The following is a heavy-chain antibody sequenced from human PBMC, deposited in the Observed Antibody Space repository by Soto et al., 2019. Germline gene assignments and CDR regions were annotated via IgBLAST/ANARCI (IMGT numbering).Heavy chain of an antibody. CDR3: ARGREYSFGYNWFDP. V-gene: IGHV1-46*01. CDR1: GYPLTSYH. CDR2: INPTEGRT. J-gene: IGHJ5*02. D-gene: IGHD5-12*01. Sequence: QVQLVQSGAEVRKPGASLKLSCQTSGYPLTSYHMHWVRQAPGQGLEWMGVINPTEGRTRYSQRFQDRVTMTRDTSTSTVYMELSSLRSEDTATYFCARGREYSFGYNWFDPWGQGTLVTVSS.